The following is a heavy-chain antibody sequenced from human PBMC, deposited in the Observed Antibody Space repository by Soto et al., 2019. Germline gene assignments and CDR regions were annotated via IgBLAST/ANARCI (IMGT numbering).Heavy chain of an antibody. CDR2: ISYDGNYK. Sequence: PGGSLRLSCAASGFGFSNYAMHWVRQSPGKGLEWMAVISYDGNYKNYTGSVKGRFTISRDNSKNTLYLQMNSLRTEDTAMYYCANAFTYSNSWLDPWGQGTLVTVSS. J-gene: IGHJ5*02. V-gene: IGHV3-30*10. CDR3: ANAFTYSNSWLDP. CDR1: GFGFSNYA. D-gene: IGHD6-13*01.